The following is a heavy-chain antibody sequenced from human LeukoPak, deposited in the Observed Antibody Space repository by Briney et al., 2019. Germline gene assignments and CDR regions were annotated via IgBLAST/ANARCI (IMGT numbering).Heavy chain of an antibody. J-gene: IGHJ4*02. D-gene: IGHD6-19*01. CDR3: AREILYSSGWFDYFDY. V-gene: IGHV3-30-3*01. CDR1: GFTFSSYA. Sequence: PGGSLRLSCAASGFTFSSYAMHWVRQAPGKGLEWVAVISYDGSNKYYADSVKGRFTISRDNSKNTLYLQMNSLRAEDTAVYYCAREILYSSGWFDYFDYWGQGTLVTVSS. CDR2: ISYDGSNK.